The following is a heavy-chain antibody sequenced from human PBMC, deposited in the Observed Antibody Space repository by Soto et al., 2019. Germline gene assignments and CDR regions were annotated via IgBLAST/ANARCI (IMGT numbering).Heavy chain of an antibody. V-gene: IGHV4-39*01. J-gene: IGHJ4*02. CDR2: IYYSGST. CDR1: GGSLSSSSYY. D-gene: IGHD3-9*01. Sequence: PSETLSLTCTVSGGSLSSSSYYWGWIRQPPGKGLEWIGSIYYSGSTYYNPSLKSRVTISVDTSKNQFSLKLSSVTAADTAVYYCARHSFGRHGLPSGAYYDILTGYPYYFDYWGQGTLVTVSS. CDR3: ARHSFGRHGLPSGAYYDILTGYPYYFDY.